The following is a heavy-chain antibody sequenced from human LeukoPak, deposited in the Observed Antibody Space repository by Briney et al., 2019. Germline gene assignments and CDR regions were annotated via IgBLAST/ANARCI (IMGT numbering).Heavy chain of an antibody. D-gene: IGHD4-17*01. CDR2: ISGSGDYI. Sequence: GGSLRLSCAASGFTFSNYAMSWVRQAPGKGLEWVSSISGSGDYIYYTDSLKGRFTISRDNAKNSLYLQMNSLRAEDTAVYYCARDSSTTTWDYWGQGTLVTVSS. V-gene: IGHV3-21*06. J-gene: IGHJ4*02. CDR3: ARDSSTTTWDY. CDR1: GFTFSNYA.